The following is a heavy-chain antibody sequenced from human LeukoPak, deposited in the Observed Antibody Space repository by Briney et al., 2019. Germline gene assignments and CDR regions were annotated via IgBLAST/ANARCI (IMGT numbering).Heavy chain of an antibody. D-gene: IGHD4/OR15-4a*01. J-gene: IGHJ6*03. V-gene: IGHV3-23*01. Sequence: GGSLRLSCAASGFAFSTYAMSWVRQAPGKGLEWLSTIGGGGRDTFYADSVKGRFTVSRDNSKNTLYLQMSSLRAEDTAVYFCAKNRGANYYNYYMDVWGKGTTVTVSS. CDR1: GFAFSTYA. CDR2: IGGGGRDT. CDR3: AKNRGANYYNYYMDV.